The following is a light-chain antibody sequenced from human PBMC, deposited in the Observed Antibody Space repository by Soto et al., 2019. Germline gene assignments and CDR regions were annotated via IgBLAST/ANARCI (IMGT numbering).Light chain of an antibody. J-gene: IGLJ2*01. Sequence: QSALTQSPSVSEAPRQRVTISCSGSSSNIGNNAVNWYQQLPGKAPKLLIYYDDLLPSGVSDRFSGSKSGSSASLAISGLQSEDEADYYCAAWDDSLNSVVFGGGTKLTVL. CDR1: SSNIGNNA. CDR3: AAWDDSLNSVV. CDR2: YDD. V-gene: IGLV1-36*01.